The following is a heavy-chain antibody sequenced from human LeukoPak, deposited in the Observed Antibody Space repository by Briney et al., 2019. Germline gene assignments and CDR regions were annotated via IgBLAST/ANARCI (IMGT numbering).Heavy chain of an antibody. Sequence: PGGSLRLSCAASGFTFSSYGMHWVRQAPGKGLEWVAFIRYDGSNKYYADSVKGRFTISRDNSKNTLYLQMNSLRAEDTAVYYCAKVRGVLLWFGEHPTPPFDYWGQGTLVTVSS. CDR2: IRYDGSNK. CDR1: GFTFSSYG. CDR3: AKVRGVLLWFGEHPTPPFDY. V-gene: IGHV3-30*02. J-gene: IGHJ4*02. D-gene: IGHD3-10*01.